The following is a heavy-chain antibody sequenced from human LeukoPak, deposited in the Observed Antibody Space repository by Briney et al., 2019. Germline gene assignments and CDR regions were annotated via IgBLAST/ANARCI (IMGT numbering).Heavy chain of an antibody. J-gene: IGHJ4*02. CDR1: GFTFSDYY. CDR3: ASLHQNSGYDEPSYYFDY. Sequence: PGGSLRLSCAASGFTFSDYYMSWIRQAPGKGLEWVSYISSSGSTIYYADSVKGRFTISRDNAKNSLYLQMNSLRAEDTAVYYCASLHQNSGYDEPSYYFDYWGQGTLVTVSS. V-gene: IGHV3-11*04. D-gene: IGHD5-12*01. CDR2: ISSSGSTI.